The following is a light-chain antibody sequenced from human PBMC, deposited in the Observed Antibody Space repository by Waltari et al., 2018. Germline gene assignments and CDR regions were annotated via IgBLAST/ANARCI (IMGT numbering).Light chain of an antibody. CDR3: QHYYNFPWT. Sequence: VIWMTQSPSLLSASPGDRVTIACRMSQGISTYLAWYQKKPGRSPDLLIYGASILHSGVPSRFRGSGSGTDFTLTISSLQSEDVATYYCQHYYNFPWTFGQGTKVEIK. J-gene: IGKJ1*01. V-gene: IGKV1D-8*03. CDR1: QGISTY. CDR2: GAS.